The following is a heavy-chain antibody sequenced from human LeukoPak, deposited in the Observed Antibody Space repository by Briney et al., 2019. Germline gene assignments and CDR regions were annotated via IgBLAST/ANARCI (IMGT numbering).Heavy chain of an antibody. D-gene: IGHD4-23*01. CDR2: IIPIFGTA. CDR3: ARAFDSGGNPPDY. J-gene: IGHJ4*02. Sequence: ASVKVSCKASGGTFSSYAISWVRQARGQGLEWMGGIIPIFGTANYAQKFQGRVTITADESTSTAYMELSSLRSEDTAVHYCARAFDSGGNPPDYWGQGTLVTVSS. V-gene: IGHV1-69*13. CDR1: GGTFSSYA.